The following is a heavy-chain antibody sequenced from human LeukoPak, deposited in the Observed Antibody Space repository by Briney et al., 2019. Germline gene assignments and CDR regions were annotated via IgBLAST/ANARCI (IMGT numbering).Heavy chain of an antibody. Sequence: GGSLRLSCSASGFIFSTYAMHWVRQAPGKGLEYVSAISNNGYITYYADSVTGRFTISRDNSRNTLYLQMNSLRGDDTAVYYCAKDVGKWESLHFFDYWGQGTLVTVSS. CDR3: AKDVGKWESLHFFDY. CDR1: GFIFSTYA. J-gene: IGHJ4*02. D-gene: IGHD1-26*01. V-gene: IGHV3-64*04. CDR2: ISNNGYIT.